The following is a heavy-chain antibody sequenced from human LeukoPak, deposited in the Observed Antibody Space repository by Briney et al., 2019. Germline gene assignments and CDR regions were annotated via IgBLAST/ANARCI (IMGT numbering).Heavy chain of an antibody. CDR3: ARESGYSYGYVGWFDP. CDR2: INPNSGGT. J-gene: IGHJ5*02. D-gene: IGHD5-18*01. Sequence: ASVKVSCKASGYTFTGYYMHWVRQSPGQGLERMGWINPNSGGTNYAQKFQGRVTMTRDTSISTAYMELSRLRSDDTAVYYCARESGYSYGYVGWFDPWGQRTLVTVSS. V-gene: IGHV1-2*02. CDR1: GYTFTGYY.